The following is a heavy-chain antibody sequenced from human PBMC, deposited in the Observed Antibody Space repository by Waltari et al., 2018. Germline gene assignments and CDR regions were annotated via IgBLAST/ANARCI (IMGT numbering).Heavy chain of an antibody. V-gene: IGHV4-30-4*01. Sequence: QVQLQESGPGLVKPSQTLSLTCTVSGVSIRSRVSYWSWIRQPPGKGLEWVGYIYYSANNYYNPSLKGRVTISVDTSKNQFSLRLTSVTAADTAVYYCARVIAVTGTGGMDVWGQGTTVTVSS. CDR2: IYYSANN. J-gene: IGHJ6*02. CDR3: ARVIAVTGTGGMDV. D-gene: IGHD6-19*01. CDR1: GVSIRSRVSY.